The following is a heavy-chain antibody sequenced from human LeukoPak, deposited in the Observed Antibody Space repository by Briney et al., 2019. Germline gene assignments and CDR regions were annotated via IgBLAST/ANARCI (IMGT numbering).Heavy chain of an antibody. CDR1: GYSISSGYQ. D-gene: IGHD4-23*01. CDR3: ARMPYGGFEY. CDR2: IYHSGTT. V-gene: IGHV4-38-2*01. Sequence: PSETLSLTCAVSGYSISSGYQWGWIRQPPGKGLEWIGSIYHSGTTYYSPSLKSRVTMSVDTSKNQFSVKLSSVTAADTAVYYCARMPYGGFEYRGQGALVTVSS. J-gene: IGHJ4*02.